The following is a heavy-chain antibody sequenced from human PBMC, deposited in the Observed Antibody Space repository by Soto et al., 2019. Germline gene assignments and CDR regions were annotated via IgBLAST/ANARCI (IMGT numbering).Heavy chain of an antibody. J-gene: IGHJ6*02. CDR3: AKEVVVESAGRSHYYYYGLDV. CDR1: GFTFSIYA. CDR2: ISGSGGRT. D-gene: IGHD2-2*01. V-gene: IGHV3-23*01. Sequence: EVQLLESGGGLVQPGGSLRLSCAASGFTFSIYAMNWVRQAPGKGLEWVSVISGSGGRTYYADSVKGRFTMSRDNSKNTLYLQMNSLRAEDTAVYYCAKEVVVESAGRSHYYYYGLDVSGQGTTVTVSS.